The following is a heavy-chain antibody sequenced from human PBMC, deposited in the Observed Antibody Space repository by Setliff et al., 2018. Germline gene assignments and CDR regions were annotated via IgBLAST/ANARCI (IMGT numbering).Heavy chain of an antibody. D-gene: IGHD6-19*01. J-gene: IGHJ5*02. CDR3: ARARSPPKIAVAGEGYWFDP. CDR2: INPNSGGT. CDR1: GGTFSSYA. Sequence: ASVKVSCKASGGTFSSYAISWVRQAPGQGLEWMGWINPNSGGTNYAQKFQGWVTMTRDTSISTAYMELSRLRSDDTAVYYCARARSPPKIAVAGEGYWFDPWGQGTLVTVSS. V-gene: IGHV1-2*04.